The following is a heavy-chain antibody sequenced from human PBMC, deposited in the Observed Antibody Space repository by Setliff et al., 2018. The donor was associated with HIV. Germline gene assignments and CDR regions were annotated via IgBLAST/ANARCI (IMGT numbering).Heavy chain of an antibody. V-gene: IGHV4-61*09. J-gene: IGHJ6*02. CDR1: GDSITSGTYY. D-gene: IGHD2-2*01. CDR3: GTAMYYYYGLDV. Sequence: SETLSLTCTVSGDSITSGTYYWSWIRQPAGMRLEWIGHISTSGTTNYNPSLKSRVTISADTSKSQFSLKLTSVTAADTGVYYCGTAMYYYYGLDVWGQGIRVTVSS. CDR2: ISTSGTT.